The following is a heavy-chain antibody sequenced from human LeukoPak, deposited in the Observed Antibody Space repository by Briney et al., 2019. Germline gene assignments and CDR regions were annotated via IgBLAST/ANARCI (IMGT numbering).Heavy chain of an antibody. V-gene: IGHV1-18*01. D-gene: IGHD5-12*01. Sequence: GASVTVSCKASGYTFTSSGISWVRQAPGQGLEWMGWISAYNGNTNYAQKFQGRVTMTTDTSTSTAYMERRSLRSDDTAVYYCARDSRYDEGYWGQGTLVTVSS. CDR3: ARDSRYDEGY. J-gene: IGHJ4*02. CDR1: GYTFTSSG. CDR2: ISAYNGNT.